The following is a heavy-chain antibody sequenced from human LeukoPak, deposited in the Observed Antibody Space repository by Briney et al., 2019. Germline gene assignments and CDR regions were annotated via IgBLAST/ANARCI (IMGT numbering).Heavy chain of an antibody. CDR3: ASLYCSRGSCAFDV. J-gene: IGHJ5*02. V-gene: IGHV3-66*01. CDR1: GFTVSANY. D-gene: IGHD2-15*01. CDR2: IYSGGST. Sequence: GGSPRLSCAASGFTVSANYMSWVRQSPGKGLEWVSIIYSGGSTDYADSVKGRFTISKDNSKNTVFLQMNSLRAEDTAMYYCASLYCSRGSCAFDVWGQGTLVTISP.